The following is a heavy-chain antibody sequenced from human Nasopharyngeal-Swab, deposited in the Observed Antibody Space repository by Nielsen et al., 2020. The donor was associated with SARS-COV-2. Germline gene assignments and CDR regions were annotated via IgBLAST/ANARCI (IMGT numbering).Heavy chain of an antibody. CDR1: GGTFTSYA. J-gene: IGHJ4*02. V-gene: IGHV1-69*13. CDR3: ARGNNWSSIGGHFDY. Sequence: SVKVSCKASGGTFTSYAISWVRQAPGQGLEWMGGIIPLFGTANYAQRFQGRVTITADESTSTAYVELSSLRSEDTALYYCARGNNWSSIGGHFDYWGQGTLVTVSS. CDR2: IIPLFGTA. D-gene: IGHD1-1*01.